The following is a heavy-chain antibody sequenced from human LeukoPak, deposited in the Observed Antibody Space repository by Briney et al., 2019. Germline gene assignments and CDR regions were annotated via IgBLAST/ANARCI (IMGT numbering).Heavy chain of an antibody. J-gene: IGHJ6*03. V-gene: IGHV3-21*01. Sequence: KPGGSLRLSCAASGFTFSSYSMNWVRQAPGKGLEWVSSISSSSSYIHSADSVRGRFTISRDNAKNSLFLQMNSLRAEDTAVYYCARANDYYYYYMDVWGKGTTVTVSS. CDR2: ISSSSSYI. CDR1: GFTFSSYS. CDR3: ARANDYYYYYMDV.